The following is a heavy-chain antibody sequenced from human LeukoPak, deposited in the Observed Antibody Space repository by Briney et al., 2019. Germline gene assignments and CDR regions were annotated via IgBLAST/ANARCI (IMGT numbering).Heavy chain of an antibody. V-gene: IGHV3-7*01. Sequence: GGSLRLSCAASGFTFSSYWMSWVRQAPGKGLEWVANIKQDGSEKYYVDSVKGRFTISRDNAKNSLYLQMNSLRAEDTAVYYCAREGSYGDYDFDYWGQGTLVTVSS. CDR2: IKQDGSEK. J-gene: IGHJ4*02. CDR1: GFTFSSYW. CDR3: AREGSYGDYDFDY. D-gene: IGHD4-17*01.